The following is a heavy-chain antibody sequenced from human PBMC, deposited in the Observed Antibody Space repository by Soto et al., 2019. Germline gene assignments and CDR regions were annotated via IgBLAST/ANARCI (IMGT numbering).Heavy chain of an antibody. Sequence: QVQLVQSGAEVKKPGSSVKVSCKASGGTFSSYTISWVRQAPGQGLEWMGRIIPILGIANYAQKFQGRVTIPADKSTSTAYMELSSLRSEDTAVYYCARDSGYDLSPLDAFDIWGQGTMVTVSS. CDR2: IIPILGIA. CDR1: GGTFSSYT. J-gene: IGHJ3*02. CDR3: ARDSGYDLSPLDAFDI. V-gene: IGHV1-69*08. D-gene: IGHD5-12*01.